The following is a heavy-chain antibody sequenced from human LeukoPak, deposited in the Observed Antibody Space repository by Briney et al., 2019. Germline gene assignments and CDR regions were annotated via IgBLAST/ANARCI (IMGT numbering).Heavy chain of an antibody. J-gene: IGHJ5*02. CDR2: INHRGHT. Sequence: SETLSLTCAVYGGSFIGYHWNWIRQTPEKGLEWIGEINHRGHTNYNPSLESRVTISVDTSKNQFSLKLRSVTAADTAVYYCARGQVPAARGYNWFDPWGQGTLVTVSS. D-gene: IGHD2-2*01. V-gene: IGHV4-34*01. CDR3: ARGQVPAARGYNWFDP. CDR1: GGSFIGYH.